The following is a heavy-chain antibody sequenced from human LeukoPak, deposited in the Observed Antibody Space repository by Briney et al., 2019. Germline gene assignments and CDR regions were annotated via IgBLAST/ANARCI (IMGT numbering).Heavy chain of an antibody. CDR1: GFTFSDCD. J-gene: IGHJ4*02. CDR3: TRAFPPLRTAAAGDV. D-gene: IGHD6-13*01. V-gene: IGHV3-21*01. Sequence: GGSLRLACTGSGFTFSDCDMNWVRQAPGKGLEWISSISGRSSHIYYADSIKGRFTISRDNAKNSLYLQMNSLRDEDTAVYYCTRAFPPLRTAAAGDVWGQGTLVTASS. CDR2: ISGRSSHI.